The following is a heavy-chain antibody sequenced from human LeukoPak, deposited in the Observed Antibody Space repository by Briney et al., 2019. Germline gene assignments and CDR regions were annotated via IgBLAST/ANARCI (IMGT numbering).Heavy chain of an antibody. CDR3: ARVELDNSRSYERDFDY. V-gene: IGHV3-7*01. J-gene: IGHJ4*02. CDR1: GFTFDEHW. CDR2: IKQYGGDK. D-gene: IGHD3-10*01. Sequence: GGSVRLACRASGFTFDEHWMSWVRQAPGKGLEWVATIKQYGGDKYYVDSVKGRFTISRDNVENSLYLQMNSLTSEDTAVYYCARVELDNSRSYERDFDYWGQGTLVTVSS.